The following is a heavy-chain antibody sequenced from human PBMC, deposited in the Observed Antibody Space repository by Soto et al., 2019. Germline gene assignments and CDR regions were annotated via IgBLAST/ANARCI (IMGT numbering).Heavy chain of an antibody. D-gene: IGHD2-2*02. CDR3: ARDRDIVVVPAAISNYYYGMDV. J-gene: IGHJ6*02. CDR1: GYTFTSYG. Sequence: ASVKVSCKASGYTFTSYGISWVRQAPGQGLEWMGWISAYNGNTNYAQKLQGRVTMTTDTSTSTAYMELRSLRSDDTAVYYCARDRDIVVVPAAISNYYYGMDVWGQGTTVTVSS. V-gene: IGHV1-18*04. CDR2: ISAYNGNT.